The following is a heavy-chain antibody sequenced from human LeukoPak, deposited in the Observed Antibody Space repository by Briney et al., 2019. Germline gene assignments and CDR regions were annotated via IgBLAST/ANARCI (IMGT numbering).Heavy chain of an antibody. J-gene: IGHJ4*02. CDR2: ISGDGGST. CDR3: AKDSGYDFMRG. D-gene: IGHD5-12*01. V-gene: IGHV3-43*02. Sequence: TGGSLRLSCGASGFTFDGYAMHWVRQAPGKGLEWVSLISGDGGSTHYADSVKGRFTISRDNSKNSLYLQMNSLRTEDTALYYCAKDSGYDFMRGWGQGTLVTVSS. CDR1: GFTFDGYA.